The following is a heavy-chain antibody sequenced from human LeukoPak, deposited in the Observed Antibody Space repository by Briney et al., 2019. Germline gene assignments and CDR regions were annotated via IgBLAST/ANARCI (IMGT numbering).Heavy chain of an antibody. CDR1: GFTFSSYG. CDR2: ISYDGSNK. CDR3: AKDSRRDGWLVYSYLFDY. J-gene: IGHJ4*02. Sequence: GGSLRLSCAASGFTFSSYGMHWVRQAPGKGLEWVAVISYDGSNKYYADSVKGRFTISRDNSKNTLYLQMNGLRAEDTAVYYCAKDSRRDGWLVYSYLFDYWGQGTLVTVSS. D-gene: IGHD6-19*01. V-gene: IGHV3-30*18.